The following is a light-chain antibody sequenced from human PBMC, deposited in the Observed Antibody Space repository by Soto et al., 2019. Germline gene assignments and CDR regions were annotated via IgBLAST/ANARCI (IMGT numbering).Light chain of an antibody. V-gene: IGKV1-39*01. Sequence: DIQMTQSPSSLSVSVGDRVTISCRASQSINNYLNWYQVKPGKAPKLLIYAASTLQSGVPSRFSGGGSGTLFTLTISSLQPEDFATYYCQQRYSFGPGTKVDIK. J-gene: IGKJ3*01. CDR3: QQRYS. CDR2: AAS. CDR1: QSINNY.